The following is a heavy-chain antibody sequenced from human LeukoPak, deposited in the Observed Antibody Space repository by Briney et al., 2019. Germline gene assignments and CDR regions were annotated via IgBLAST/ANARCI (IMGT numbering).Heavy chain of an antibody. CDR3: AKGGANSYPYYFDY. CDR1: GFTFSSYS. CDR2: ITGSGSAT. J-gene: IGHJ4*02. D-gene: IGHD4/OR15-4a*01. Sequence: GGSLRLSCAASGFTFSSYSMNWVRQAPGKGLEWVSTITGSGSATYYADSVKGRFTISRDNSKNTLYLQMNSLRAEDTAVYYCAKGGANSYPYYFDYWGQGTLVTVSS. V-gene: IGHV3-23*01.